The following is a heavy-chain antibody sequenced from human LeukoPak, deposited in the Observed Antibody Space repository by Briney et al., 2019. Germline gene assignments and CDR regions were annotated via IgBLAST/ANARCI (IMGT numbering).Heavy chain of an antibody. J-gene: IGHJ6*04. CDR1: GFTFSSYC. CDR3: AKDLGPIVRYFAWLPPPEYYYYGMDV. CDR2: ISYDGSNK. Sequence: GGSLRLSCAASGFTFSSYCMHCVRQAPDKGREWVAVISYDGSNKYYADSVKGRFTISRDNSKNTLSLQMNSLRAEDTSVYYCAKDLGPIVRYFAWLPPPEYYYYGMDVWGRGTTVTVSS. D-gene: IGHD3-9*01. V-gene: IGHV3-30*18.